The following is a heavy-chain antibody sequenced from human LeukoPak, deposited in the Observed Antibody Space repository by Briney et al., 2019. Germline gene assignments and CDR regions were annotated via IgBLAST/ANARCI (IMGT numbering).Heavy chain of an antibody. Sequence: PGRSLRLSXAASGFTFDDYAMHWVRQAPGKGLEWVSGISWNSGSIGYADSVKGRFTISRDNAKNSLYLQMNSLRAEDMALYYCAKGGPEGGYYFDYWGQGTLVTVSS. D-gene: IGHD1-26*01. CDR1: GFTFDDYA. V-gene: IGHV3-9*03. J-gene: IGHJ4*02. CDR3: AKGGPEGGYYFDY. CDR2: ISWNSGSI.